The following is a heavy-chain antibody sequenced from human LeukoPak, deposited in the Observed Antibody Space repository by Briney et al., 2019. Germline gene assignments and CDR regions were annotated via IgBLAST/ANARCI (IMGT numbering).Heavy chain of an antibody. CDR1: GFTFSNAW. Sequence: RGGSLRLSCSAPGFTFSNAWMNWVRQAPGKGLEWVGRIYRKADGGTTEYYAPVKGRFTISRDDSKNTLYLQMNSLKTEDTAVYYCTTGSNRYDSSDFDHWGQGTLVTVSS. D-gene: IGHD3-22*01. J-gene: IGHJ4*02. CDR3: TTGSNRYDSSDFDH. CDR2: IYRKADGGTT. V-gene: IGHV3-15*01.